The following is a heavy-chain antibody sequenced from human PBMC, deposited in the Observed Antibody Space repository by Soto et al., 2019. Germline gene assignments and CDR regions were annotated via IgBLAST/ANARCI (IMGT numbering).Heavy chain of an antibody. J-gene: IGHJ4*02. CDR3: AILEHLGH. CDR2: VIPILGTA. CDR1: GGSLRNSV. Sequence: QVQLVQSGAEVKKPGSSVKVSCTASGGSLRNSVISWVRQAPAQRLEWMGGVIPILGTANYAQKFQGRVTMTADEATSTAYMDLSSLSPDDTAVYYCAILEHLGHWGPGTLVIVSS. V-gene: IGHV1-69*01. D-gene: IGHD2-15*01.